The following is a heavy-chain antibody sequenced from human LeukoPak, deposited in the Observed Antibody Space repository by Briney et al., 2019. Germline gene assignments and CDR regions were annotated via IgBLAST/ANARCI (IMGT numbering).Heavy chain of an antibody. V-gene: IGHV3-30*02. CDR1: GFTFSSYG. Sequence: QAGGSLRLSCAASGFTFSSYGMHWVRQAPGKGLEWVAFIRYDGSNKYYADSVKGRFTISRDNSKNTLYLQMNSLRAEDTAVYYCATALDTAMAYDAFNIRGQGTMVTVSS. CDR2: IRYDGSNK. D-gene: IGHD5-18*01. J-gene: IGHJ3*02. CDR3: ATALDTAMAYDAFNI.